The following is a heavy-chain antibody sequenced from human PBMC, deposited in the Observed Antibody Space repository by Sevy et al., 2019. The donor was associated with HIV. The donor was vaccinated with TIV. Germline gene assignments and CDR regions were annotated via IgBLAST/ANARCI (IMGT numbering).Heavy chain of an antibody. CDR1: GGIFRSNA. V-gene: IGHV1-69*13. CDR3: AIDKYYYISGSFDY. Sequence: ASVKVSCKTSGGIFRSNAISWVRQAPGQGLEWMGGIIAVFGTTNDPQKFQGRVTVTADESRGTAYMELSSLRSEDTAVYYYAIDKYYYISGSFDYWGQGTPVTVSS. CDR2: IIAVFGTT. J-gene: IGHJ4*02. D-gene: IGHD3-10*01.